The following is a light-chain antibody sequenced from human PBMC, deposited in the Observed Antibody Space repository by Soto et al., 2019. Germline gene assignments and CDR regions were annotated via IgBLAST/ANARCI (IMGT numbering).Light chain of an antibody. J-gene: IGKJ1*01. CDR2: ATS. CDR1: QSVSSSY. CDR3: PQYGSSPKT. Sequence: ELVLTQSPGTLSLSPGERATLSCRASQSVSSSYLAWYQQKPGQAPRLIIYATSTRATGIPDRFSGMGSGTVGNITLRRLETEDCTVYDCPQYGSSPKTFGQGTKV. V-gene: IGKV3-20*01.